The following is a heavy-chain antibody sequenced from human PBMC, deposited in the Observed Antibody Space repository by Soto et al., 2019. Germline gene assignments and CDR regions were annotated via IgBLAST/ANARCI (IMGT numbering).Heavy chain of an antibody. D-gene: IGHD6-19*01. J-gene: IGHJ6*02. CDR2: IYYSGST. Sequence: SETLSLTCTVSGGSISSYYWSWIRQPPGKGLEWIGYIYYSGSTNYNPSLKSRVTISVDTSKNQFSLKLSSVTAADTAVYYCARGYSSGWGRYYYYGMDVWGQGTTVTVSS. CDR1: GGSISSYY. V-gene: IGHV4-59*01. CDR3: ARGYSSGWGRYYYYGMDV.